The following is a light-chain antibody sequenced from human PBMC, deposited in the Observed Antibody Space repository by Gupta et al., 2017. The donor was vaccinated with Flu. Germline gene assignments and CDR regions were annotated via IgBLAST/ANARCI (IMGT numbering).Light chain of an antibody. Sequence: QSALTQPASVSGSPGQSITISCTGTSSDVGRSDSVSWYQQHPGKAPKLLIYDVSNRPSGVSSRFSGSKSSNTASLTISGLQAEDETDYYCSSYTSISTFYVFGTGTKVTVL. J-gene: IGLJ1*01. V-gene: IGLV2-14*01. CDR3: SSYTSISTFYV. CDR1: SSDVGRSDS. CDR2: DVS.